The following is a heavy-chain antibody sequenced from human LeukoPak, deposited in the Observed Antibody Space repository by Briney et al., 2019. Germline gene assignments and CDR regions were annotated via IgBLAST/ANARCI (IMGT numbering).Heavy chain of an antibody. J-gene: IGHJ4*02. Sequence: GGSLRLSCAASGFTFSSYAMSWDRPAPGKGREWVPAIRGSGGSTYYADSVKGRFTISRDNSKNTLYLQMNSLRAEDTAVYYCAKVYYDSSGYYYDPYFDYWGQGTLVTVSS. CDR1: GFTFSSYA. CDR2: IRGSGGST. CDR3: AKVYYDSSGYYYDPYFDY. V-gene: IGHV3-23*01. D-gene: IGHD3-22*01.